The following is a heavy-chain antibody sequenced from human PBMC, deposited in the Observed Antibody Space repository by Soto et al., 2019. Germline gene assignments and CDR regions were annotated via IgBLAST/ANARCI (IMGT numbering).Heavy chain of an antibody. J-gene: IGHJ5*02. CDR1: GGTFSSYA. V-gene: IGHV1-69*13. D-gene: IGHD6-13*01. CDR3: ARDSGIAAAGIGWFDP. CDR2: IIPIFGTA. Sequence: ASVKVSCKASGGTFSSYAISWVRQAPGQGLEWMGGIIPIFGTANYAQKFQGRVTITADESTSTAYMELSSLRSEDTAVYYCARDSGIAAAGIGWFDPWGQGTLVTVSS.